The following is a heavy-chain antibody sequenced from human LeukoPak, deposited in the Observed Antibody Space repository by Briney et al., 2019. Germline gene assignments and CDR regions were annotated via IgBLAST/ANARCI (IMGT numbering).Heavy chain of an antibody. Sequence: SVKVSCKASGGTFSSYAISWVRQAPGQGLEWMGGIIPIFGTANYAQKFQGRVTITADESTSTAYMELSSLRSEDTAVYYCARGAGGSYLGAPYYFDYWGQGTLVTASS. V-gene: IGHV1-69*01. J-gene: IGHJ4*02. CDR1: GGTFSSYA. D-gene: IGHD1-26*01. CDR2: IIPIFGTA. CDR3: ARGAGGSYLGAPYYFDY.